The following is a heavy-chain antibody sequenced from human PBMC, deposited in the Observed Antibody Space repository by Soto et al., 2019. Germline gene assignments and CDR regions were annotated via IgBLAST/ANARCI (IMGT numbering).Heavy chain of an antibody. D-gene: IGHD5-12*01. Sequence: VSCKASGYTFTSYYMHWVRQAPGQGLEWMGIINPSGGSTSYAQKFQGRVTMTRDTSTSTVYMELSSLRSDDTAVYYCARDRGTEWWLRQNDAFEICGQGTLVTVSS. CDR2: INPSGGST. J-gene: IGHJ3*02. CDR1: GYTFTSYY. V-gene: IGHV1-46*01. CDR3: ARDRGTEWWLRQNDAFEI.